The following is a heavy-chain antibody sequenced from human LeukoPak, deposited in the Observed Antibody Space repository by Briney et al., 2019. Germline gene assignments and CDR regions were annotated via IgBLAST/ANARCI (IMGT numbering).Heavy chain of an antibody. Sequence: ASVKVSCKVSGYTLTELSMHWVRQAPGKGLEWMGGFDPEDGETIYAQKFQGRVTMTEDTSTDTAYMELSSLRSEDTAVCYCATAGGKTYYYDSSGHNWFDPWGQGTLVTVSS. CDR1: GYTLTELS. J-gene: IGHJ5*02. V-gene: IGHV1-24*01. D-gene: IGHD3-22*01. CDR3: ATAGGKTYYYDSSGHNWFDP. CDR2: FDPEDGET.